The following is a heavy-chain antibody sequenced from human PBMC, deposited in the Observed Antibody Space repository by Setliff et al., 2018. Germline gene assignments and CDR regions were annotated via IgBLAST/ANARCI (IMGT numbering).Heavy chain of an antibody. J-gene: IGHJ4*02. CDR3: ARERPMVYYFDY. CDR2: NSV. V-gene: IGHV1-18*01. Sequence: ASVKVSCKTSGYSFTNYGINWVRQAPGQGLEWMGWNSVYAREFQGRVTMTIDTPTSTAYMELRSLRSDDTAVYYCARERPMVYYFDYWGQGTLVTVSS. D-gene: IGHD2-8*01. CDR1: GYSFTNYG.